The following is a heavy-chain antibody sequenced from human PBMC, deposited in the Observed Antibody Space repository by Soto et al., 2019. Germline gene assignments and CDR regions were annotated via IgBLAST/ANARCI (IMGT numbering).Heavy chain of an antibody. V-gene: IGHV3-48*02. J-gene: IGHJ6*02. CDR2: ISTGSNTI. CDR3: ARSVGGVDGMDV. Sequence: PGGSLSLSCAASGFTFISYTMNWVRQAPGKGLEWVSYISTGSNTIYYADSVKGRFTISRDNAKNSLYLQMNSLRDEDTAVYYCARSVGGVDGMDVWGQGTTVTSP. D-gene: IGHD6-19*01. CDR1: GFTFISYT.